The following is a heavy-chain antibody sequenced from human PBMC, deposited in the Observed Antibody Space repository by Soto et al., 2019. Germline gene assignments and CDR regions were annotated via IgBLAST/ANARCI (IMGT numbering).Heavy chain of an antibody. CDR3: ARGQASGSGSYFDY. CDR2: IYYSGST. J-gene: IGHJ4*02. D-gene: IGHD3-10*01. Sequence: QLQLQESGPGLVKPSETLSLTCTVSGGSISSSSYYWGWIRQPPGKGLEWIGSIYYSGSTYYNPSLKSRVTISVATSKNQFSLKLSSVTAADTAVYYCARGQASGSGSYFDYWGQGTLVTVSS. CDR1: GGSISSSSYY. V-gene: IGHV4-39*01.